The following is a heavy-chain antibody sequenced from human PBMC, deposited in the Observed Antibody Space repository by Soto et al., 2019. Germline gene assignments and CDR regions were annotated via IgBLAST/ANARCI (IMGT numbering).Heavy chain of an antibody. J-gene: IGHJ4*02. CDR3: ARGLTCSGGSCYFRGYYFDY. CDR2: IYYSGST. D-gene: IGHD2-15*01. CDR1: GGSISSGGYY. V-gene: IGHV4-31*03. Sequence: QVQLQESGPGLVKPSQTLSLTCTVSGGSISSGGYYWSWIRQHPGKGLEWIGYIYYSGSTYYNPSLKSRVTISVDTSKNQFSLKLSSVTAADTAVYYCARGLTCSGGSCYFRGYYFDYWGQGTLVTVSS.